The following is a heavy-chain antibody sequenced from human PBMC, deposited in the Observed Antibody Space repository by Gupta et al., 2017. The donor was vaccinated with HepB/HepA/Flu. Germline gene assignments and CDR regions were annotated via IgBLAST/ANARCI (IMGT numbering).Heavy chain of an antibody. CDR1: GDIFTGYY. CDR2: VNPKSGGT. J-gene: IGHJ6*03. CDR3: ARGDFYFYSMDV. Sequence: QVLLMQSGAEVKKPGASVKVSCQASGDIFTGYYIHWVRQAPGQGLEWMGWVNPKSGGTNYGQKFKDRVTMTRDTSMNTAYMELTRLRPDDTATYHCARGDFYFYSMDVWDTGTTVTVSS. V-gene: IGHV1-2*02.